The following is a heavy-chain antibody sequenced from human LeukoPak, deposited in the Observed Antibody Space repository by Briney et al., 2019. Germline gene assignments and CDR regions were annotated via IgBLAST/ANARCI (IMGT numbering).Heavy chain of an antibody. V-gene: IGHV5-51*01. CDR2: IYPGDSDT. Sequence: LGESLKISCKGSGYSFTSYWSGWVRQMPGKGLEWMGIIYPGDSDTRYSPSFQGQVTISAEKSISTAYLQWSSLKASDTAMYYCARPLNYYDSSGYYYDDAFDIWGQGTMVTVSS. CDR3: ARPLNYYDSSGYYYDDAFDI. D-gene: IGHD3-22*01. J-gene: IGHJ3*02. CDR1: GYSFTSYW.